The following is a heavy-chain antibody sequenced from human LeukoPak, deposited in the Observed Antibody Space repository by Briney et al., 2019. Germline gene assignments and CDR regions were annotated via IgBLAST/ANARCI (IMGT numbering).Heavy chain of an antibody. V-gene: IGHV3-7*01. D-gene: IGHD1-26*01. CDR1: GFTFSSYW. J-gene: IGHJ4*02. CDR2: IKQDGSEK. Sequence: GGSLRLSCAASGFTFSSYWMSWVRQAPGKGLEWVANIKQDGSEKYYVDSVKGRFTISRDNAKNSLYLQTNSLRAEDTAVYYCARDQGGSYGGYFDYGGQGTLVTVSS. CDR3: ARDQGGSYGGYFDY.